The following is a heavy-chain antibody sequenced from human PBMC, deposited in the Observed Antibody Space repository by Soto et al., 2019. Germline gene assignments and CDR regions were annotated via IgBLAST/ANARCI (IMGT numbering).Heavy chain of an antibody. CDR2: TYYRSKWYN. CDR3: ARSPVVVTAILDWFDP. CDR1: GDSVSSNSAA. D-gene: IGHD2-21*02. J-gene: IGHJ5*02. V-gene: IGHV6-1*01. Sequence: PSQTLSLTCAISGDSVSSNSAAWNWIRQSPSRGLEWLGRTYYRSKWYNDYAVSVKSRITINPDTSKNQFSLQLNSVTPEDTAVYYCARSPVVVTAILDWFDPWGQGTLVTVSS.